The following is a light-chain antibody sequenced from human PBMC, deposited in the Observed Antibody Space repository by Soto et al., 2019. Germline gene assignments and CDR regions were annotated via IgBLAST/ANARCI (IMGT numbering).Light chain of an antibody. CDR3: QQYNNYLIT. Sequence: DIQMTQSPSTLSASVGDRVTITCRASQSISSWLAWYQQKPGKAPKLLIYKASSLQRGVPSRFSGSGSGTEFTLTISSLQPDDFVTYYCQQYNNYLITFGQGTRLESK. CDR2: KAS. J-gene: IGKJ5*01. CDR1: QSISSW. V-gene: IGKV1-5*03.